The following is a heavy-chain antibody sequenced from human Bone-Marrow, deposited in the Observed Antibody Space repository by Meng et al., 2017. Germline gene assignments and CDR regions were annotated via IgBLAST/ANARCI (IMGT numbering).Heavy chain of an antibody. Sequence: GGSLRLSCAASGFTFDDYAMHWVRQAPGKGLEWVSVISWNSGSIGYADPVKGRFTISRDNAKNSLYLQMNSLRAEDTALYYCAKDMRDGWVRGVITPLYGMDVWGQGTTVTVSS. V-gene: IGHV3-9*01. CDR3: AKDMRDGWVRGVITPLYGMDV. CDR1: GFTFDDYA. D-gene: IGHD3-10*01. J-gene: IGHJ6*02. CDR2: ISWNSGSI.